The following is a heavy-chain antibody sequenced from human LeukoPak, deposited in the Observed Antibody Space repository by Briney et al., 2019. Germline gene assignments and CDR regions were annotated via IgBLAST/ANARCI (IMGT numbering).Heavy chain of an antibody. J-gene: IGHJ5*02. CDR1: GYTFTSYD. V-gene: IGHV1-8*01. CDR2: MNPNSGNT. CDR3: ARAAPMLYDFWENRFDP. Sequence: GASVKVSCKASGYTFTSYDINWVRQATGQGLEWMGWMNPNSGNTGYAQKFQGRVTMTRNTSISTAYMELSSLRSEDTAVYYCARAAPMLYDFWENRFDPWGQGTLVTVSS. D-gene: IGHD3-3*01.